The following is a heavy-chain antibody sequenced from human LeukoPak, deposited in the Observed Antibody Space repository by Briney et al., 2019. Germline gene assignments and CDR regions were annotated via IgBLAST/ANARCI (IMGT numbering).Heavy chain of an antibody. V-gene: IGHV3-23*01. Sequence: PGGSLRLACATSEFTFSSYAMTWVRQAPGKGLEWVSVISDSGGGTYYADSVKGRFTISRDNSKNTLYLQMNSLRAEDTATYYCAKSGIPAVVRGYLDYWGQGTLVTVSS. J-gene: IGHJ4*02. CDR2: ISDSGGGT. D-gene: IGHD6-13*01. CDR1: EFTFSSYA. CDR3: AKSGIPAVVRGYLDY.